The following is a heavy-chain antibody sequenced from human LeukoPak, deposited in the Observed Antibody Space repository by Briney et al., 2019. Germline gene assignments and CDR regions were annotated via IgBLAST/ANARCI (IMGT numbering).Heavy chain of an antibody. CDR1: GGTFSSYA. CDR3: ASLAGSSSSTSLDY. J-gene: IGHJ4*02. CDR2: IIPILGIA. Sequence: SVRVSCKASGGTFSSYAISWVRQAPGQGLEWMGRIIPILGIANYAQKFQGRVTITADKSTSTAYMELSSLRSEDTAVYYCASLAGSSSSTSLDYWGQGTLVTVSS. D-gene: IGHD6-13*01. V-gene: IGHV1-69*04.